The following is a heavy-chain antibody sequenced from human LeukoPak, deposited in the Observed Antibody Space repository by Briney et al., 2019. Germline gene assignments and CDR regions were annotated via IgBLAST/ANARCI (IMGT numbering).Heavy chain of an antibody. D-gene: IGHD1-26*01. J-gene: IGHJ4*02. V-gene: IGHV3-23*01. Sequence: GGSLRLSCAASGFTFSSYAMSWVRQAPGKGLEWVSAISGGGGSTYYADSVKGRFTISRDNSKNTLYLQMNSLRAEDTAVYYCAKDGPQDADGSYYPDYFDYWGQGTLVTVSS. CDR3: AKDGPQDADGSYYPDYFDY. CDR1: GFTFSSYA. CDR2: ISGGGGST.